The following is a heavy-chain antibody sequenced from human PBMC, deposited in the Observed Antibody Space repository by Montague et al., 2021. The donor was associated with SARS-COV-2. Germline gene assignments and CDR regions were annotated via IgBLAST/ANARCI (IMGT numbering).Heavy chain of an antibody. D-gene: IGHD6-13*01. CDR3: ATGPGIAAAGTNWFDP. J-gene: IGHJ5*02. V-gene: IGHV1-24*01. CDR1: GYTLTELS. Sequence: SVKVSCKVSGYTLTELSMHWVRQAPVKGLEWMGGFDPEDGETIYXQKFQGRVTMTEDTSTDTAYMELSSLRSEDTAVYYCATGPGIAAAGTNWFDPWGQGTLVTVSS. CDR2: FDPEDGET.